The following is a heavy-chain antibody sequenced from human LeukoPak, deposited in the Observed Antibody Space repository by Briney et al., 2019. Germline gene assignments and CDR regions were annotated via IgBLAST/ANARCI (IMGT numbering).Heavy chain of an antibody. CDR1: GGTFSSYA. V-gene: IGHV1-69*13. Sequence: GASVKVSCKASGGTFSSYAISWVRQAPGQGLEWMGGIIPIFGTANYAQKFQGRVTITADESTSTAYMELSSLRSEDTAVYYCARDRWSSSRFVKPYGMDVWGQGTTVTVSS. J-gene: IGHJ6*02. D-gene: IGHD6-6*01. CDR3: ARDRWSSSRFVKPYGMDV. CDR2: IIPIFGTA.